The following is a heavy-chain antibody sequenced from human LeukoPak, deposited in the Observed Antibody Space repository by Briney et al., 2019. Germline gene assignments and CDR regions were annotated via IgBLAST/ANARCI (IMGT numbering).Heavy chain of an antibody. CDR3: ARDIARYYYDSSGYYYVDSNWFDP. CDR2: ISGGGST. J-gene: IGHJ5*02. CDR1: GFTFSSYA. V-gene: IGHV3-23*01. D-gene: IGHD3-22*01. Sequence: GGSLRLSCAASGFTFSSYAMSWVRQAPGKGLEWVSAISGGGSTYYADSVKGRFTISRDNSKNTLYLQMNSLRAEDTAVYYCARDIARYYYDSSGYYYVDSNWFDPWGQGTLVTVSS.